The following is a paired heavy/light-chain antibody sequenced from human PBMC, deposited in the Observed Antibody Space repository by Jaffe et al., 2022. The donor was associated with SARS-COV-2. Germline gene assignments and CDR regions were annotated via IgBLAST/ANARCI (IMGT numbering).Heavy chain of an antibody. V-gene: IGHV4-34*01. CDR3: ARGYPGIAAAGTGNWFDP. J-gene: IGHJ5*02. Sequence: QVQLQQWGAGLLKPSETLSLTCAVYGGSFSGYYWSWIRQPPGKGLEWIGEINHSGSTNYNPSLKSRVTISVDTSKNQFSLKLSSVTAADTAVYYCARGYPGIAAAGTGNWFDPWGQGTLVTVSS. CDR2: INHSGST. CDR1: GGSFSGYY. D-gene: IGHD6-13*01.
Light chain of an antibody. V-gene: IGLV2-11*01. CDR1: SSDVGGYNY. CDR3: CSYAGSSYV. J-gene: IGLJ1*01. Sequence: QSALTQPRSVSGSPGQSVTISCTGTSSDVGGYNYVSWYQQHPGKAPKLMIYDVSKRPSGVPDRFSGSKSGNTASLTISGLQAEDEADYYCCSYAGSSYVFGTGTKVTVL. CDR2: DVS.